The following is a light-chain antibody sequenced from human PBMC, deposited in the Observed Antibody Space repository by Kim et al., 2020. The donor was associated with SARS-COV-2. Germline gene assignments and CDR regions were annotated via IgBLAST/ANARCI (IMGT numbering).Light chain of an antibody. J-gene: IGKJ5*01. CDR1: QSVSSY. CDR3: QQRSNWPPRIT. V-gene: IGKV3-11*01. Sequence: PGERATLSCRASQSVSSYLAWYQQKPGQAPRLLIYDASNRATGIPARFSGSGSGTDFTLTISSLEPEDFAVYYCQQRSNWPPRITFGQGTRLEI. CDR2: DAS.